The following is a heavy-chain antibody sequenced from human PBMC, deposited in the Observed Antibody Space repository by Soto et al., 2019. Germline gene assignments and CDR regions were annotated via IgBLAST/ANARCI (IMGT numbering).Heavy chain of an antibody. CDR2: IIPIFGTA. J-gene: IGHJ6*02. Sequence: GASVKVSCKASGGTFSSYAISWVRQAPGQGLEWMGGIIPIFGTANYAQKFQGRVTITADESTSTAYMELSSLRSEDTAVFYCARGGYDVRYYYYYDMDVWGQGTTVTVSS. V-gene: IGHV1-69*13. D-gene: IGHD1-1*01. CDR3: ARGGYDVRYYYYYDMDV. CDR1: GGTFSSYA.